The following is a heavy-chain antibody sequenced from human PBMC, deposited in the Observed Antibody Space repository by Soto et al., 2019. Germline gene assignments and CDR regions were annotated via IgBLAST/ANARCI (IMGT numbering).Heavy chain of an antibody. CDR3: AGGGVATIPLFGKYYYYYDGMDV. V-gene: IGHV4-34*01. CDR2: INHSGST. Sequence: KTSETLSLTCAVYGGSFSGYYWSWLRQPPGKGLEWIGEINHSGSTNYNPSLKSRVTISVDTSKNQFSLKLSSVTAADTAVYYCAGGGVATIPLFGKYYYYYDGMDVWGQGTTVTVSS. D-gene: IGHD5-12*01. J-gene: IGHJ6*02. CDR1: GGSFSGYY.